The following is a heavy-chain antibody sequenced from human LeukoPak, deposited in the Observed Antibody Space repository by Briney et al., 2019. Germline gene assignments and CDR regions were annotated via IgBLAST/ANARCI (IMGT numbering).Heavy chain of an antibody. CDR2: IKSKADGGTI. Sequence: PGGSLRLSSADPGFTVASAFVTWVRQPLGKGLWCVGRIKSKADGGTIDYAAHVKDRFLISSNDSKNRLFLQMSSLKTEDTAVYYCTVMTYVSGCDYWGQGTLVTVSS. CDR1: GFTVASAF. J-gene: IGHJ4*02. CDR3: TVMTYVSGCDY. V-gene: IGHV3-15*01. D-gene: IGHD1-14*01.